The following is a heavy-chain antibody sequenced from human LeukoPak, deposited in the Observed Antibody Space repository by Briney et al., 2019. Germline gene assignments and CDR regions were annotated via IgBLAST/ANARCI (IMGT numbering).Heavy chain of an antibody. Sequence: ETLSLTCTVSGGSISSYYWSWIRQPPGKGLEWIGYIYYSGSTNYNPSLKSRVTISVDTSKNQFSLKLSSVTAADTAVYYCARGVEMATISGAFDIWGQGTMVTVSS. CDR3: ARGVEMATISGAFDI. V-gene: IGHV4-59*01. D-gene: IGHD5-24*01. CDR1: GGSISSYY. CDR2: IYYSGST. J-gene: IGHJ3*02.